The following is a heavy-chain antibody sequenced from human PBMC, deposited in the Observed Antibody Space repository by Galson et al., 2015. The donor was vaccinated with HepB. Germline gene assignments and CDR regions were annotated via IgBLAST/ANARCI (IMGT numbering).Heavy chain of an antibody. J-gene: IGHJ4*02. D-gene: IGHD2-21*01. Sequence: SLRLSCAASGFTFSSYWMSWVRQAPGKGLEWVANIKQDGSEKYYVDSVKGRFTISRDNAKNSLYLQMNSLRAEDTAVYYCARRGGVYCGGDCYFPFDYWGQGTLVTVSS. CDR2: IKQDGSEK. CDR3: ARRGGVYCGGDCYFPFDY. V-gene: IGHV3-7*01. CDR1: GFTFSSYW.